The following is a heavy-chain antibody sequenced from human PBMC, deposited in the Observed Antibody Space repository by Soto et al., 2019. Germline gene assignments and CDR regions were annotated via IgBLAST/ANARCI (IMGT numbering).Heavy chain of an antibody. CDR1: GGSISSGGYY. CDR2: SYYSASP. J-gene: IGHJ4*02. CDR3: AREVWNSHDFDY. D-gene: IGHD1-7*01. Sequence: SETLSLTCTVSGGSISSGGYYWSWIRQHPGKGLEWIGYSYYSASPYYNPSLKSRLTISVDTSKNQFSLRLTSVTAADTAVYYCAREVWNSHDFDYWGPGTLVTVSS. V-gene: IGHV4-31*03.